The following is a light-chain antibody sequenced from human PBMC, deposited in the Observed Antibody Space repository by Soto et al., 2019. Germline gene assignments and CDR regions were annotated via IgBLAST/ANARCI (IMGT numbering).Light chain of an antibody. J-gene: IGLJ1*01. Sequence: QSALTQPASGYGCSGQSITISCTDTSSDVGSYNLVSWYQQHPGKARKLMYYEGSKRPSGVSNRFSGSKSGNTASLTISGLQAEDEADYYCCSYAGRSTPYVFGTGTRSPS. CDR2: EGS. CDR1: SSDVGSYNL. CDR3: CSYAGRSTPYV. V-gene: IGLV2-23*01.